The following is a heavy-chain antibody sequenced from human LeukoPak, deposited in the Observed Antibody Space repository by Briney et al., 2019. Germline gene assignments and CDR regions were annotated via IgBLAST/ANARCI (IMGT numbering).Heavy chain of an antibody. D-gene: IGHD2-15*01. V-gene: IGHV4-34*01. CDR3: ARGPAADY. CDR2: INHSGST. Sequence: GSLRLSCAASGFSFSTYAMNWVRQPPGKGLEWIGEINHSGSTNYNPSLKSRVTISVDTSKNQFSLKLSSVTAADTAVYYCARGPAADYWGQGTLVTVSS. J-gene: IGHJ4*02. CDR1: GFSFSTYA.